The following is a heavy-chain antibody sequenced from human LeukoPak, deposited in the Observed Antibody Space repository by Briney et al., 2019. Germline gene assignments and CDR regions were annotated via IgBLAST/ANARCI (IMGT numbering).Heavy chain of an antibody. CDR2: INHSRST. Sequence: SETLSLTCAVYGGSSSGYYWSWIRQPPGKGLEWIGEINHSRSTNYNPSLKSRVTISVDTSKNQFSLKLSSVTAADTAVYYCARGSVGYCSSTSCYTAYYYYYYMDVWGKGTTVTVSS. V-gene: IGHV4-34*01. J-gene: IGHJ6*03. D-gene: IGHD2-2*02. CDR3: ARGSVGYCSSTSCYTAYYYYYYMDV. CDR1: GGSSSGYY.